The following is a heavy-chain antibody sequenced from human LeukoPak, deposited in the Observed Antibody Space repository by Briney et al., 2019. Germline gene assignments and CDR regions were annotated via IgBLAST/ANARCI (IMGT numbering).Heavy chain of an antibody. V-gene: IGHV3-15*01. CDR3: STDQGGDILPGC. D-gene: IGHD3-9*01. CDR1: GFTFSSYA. CDR2: IKTKSEGGTK. J-gene: IGHJ4*02. Sequence: PGGSLRLSCAASGFTFSSYAMSWVRQAPGKGLEWVGRIKTKSEGGTKDYAPPVRGRFTISRDDSENTLYPQMNSLKPEDTALYYCSTDQGGDILPGCWGQGTLVTVSS.